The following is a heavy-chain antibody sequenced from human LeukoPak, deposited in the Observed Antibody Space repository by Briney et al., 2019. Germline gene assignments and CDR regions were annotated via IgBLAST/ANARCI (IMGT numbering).Heavy chain of an antibody. CDR1: GYTFTGYY. V-gene: IGHV1-2*02. D-gene: IGHD6-13*01. CDR2: INPNSGGT. J-gene: IGHJ4*02. CDR3: ARELCSSRHPNYY. Sequence: ASVKVSCKASGYTFTGYYMHWVRQAPGQGLEWMGWINPNSGGTNYAQKFQGRVTMTRDTSISTAYMELSRLRSDDTAVYYCARELCSSRHPNYYRGQGTLVTVSS.